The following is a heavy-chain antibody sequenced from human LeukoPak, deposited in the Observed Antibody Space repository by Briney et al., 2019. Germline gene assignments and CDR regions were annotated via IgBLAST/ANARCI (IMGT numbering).Heavy chain of an antibody. CDR1: GDSVSSNSVA. CDR3: ARDFFSSGWTRGTYWYFGL. J-gene: IGHJ2*01. D-gene: IGHD6-19*01. Sequence: SQTLSLTCALSGDSVSSNSVAWNWVRQSPSRGLEWLGRTFYRSKWSSEYAASVKSRITINPDTSKNQFSLQLNSVTPEDTAVYYCARDFFSSGWTRGTYWYFGLWGRGTLVTVSS. CDR2: TFYRSKWSS. V-gene: IGHV6-1*01.